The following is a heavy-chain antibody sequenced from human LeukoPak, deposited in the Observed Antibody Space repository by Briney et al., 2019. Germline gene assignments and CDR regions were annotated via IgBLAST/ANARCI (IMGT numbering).Heavy chain of an antibody. CDR1: EFTSSNYA. D-gene: IGHD3-10*01. CDR2: ISYDGSNE. CDR3: AKDFGVTMVRGVIPDAFDI. Sequence: GRTLRLSCASSEFTSSNYAIHWVRQTPGKGLEWVAVISYDGSNEYFADSVKGRFTISRDNSKNTLFLQMNSLRVEDTAVYYCAKDFGVTMVRGVIPDAFDIWGQGTMVTVSS. J-gene: IGHJ3*02. V-gene: IGHV3-30-3*01.